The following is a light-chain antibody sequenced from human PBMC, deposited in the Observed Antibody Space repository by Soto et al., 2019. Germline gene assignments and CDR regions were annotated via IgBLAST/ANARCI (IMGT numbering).Light chain of an antibody. CDR2: EVT. CDR1: SSDVGGYNY. Sequence: QSVLTQPASVSGSPGQSITISCTGTSSDVGGYNYVSWYQQHPAKAPKLMIYEVTWRPSGVSNRFSGSKSGNTASLTISGLQAEEEADYYCSSYTSSSTYVFGTGTKVTVL. J-gene: IGLJ1*01. V-gene: IGLV2-14*01. CDR3: SSYTSSSTYV.